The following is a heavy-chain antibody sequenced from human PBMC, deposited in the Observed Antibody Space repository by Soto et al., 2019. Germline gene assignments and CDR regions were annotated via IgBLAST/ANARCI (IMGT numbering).Heavy chain of an antibody. Sequence: LRLSCEASGFIFTNFWMHWVRQVPGKGLVWVSRIDTSGSSTSYADSVKGRFTISRDNAKNTVSLQMNSLRAEDTGVYYCAKDSWYFDLWSQGSLVTVSS. D-gene: IGHD6-13*01. CDR1: GFIFTNFW. CDR3: AKDSWYFDL. J-gene: IGHJ4*02. V-gene: IGHV3-74*01. CDR2: IDTSGSST.